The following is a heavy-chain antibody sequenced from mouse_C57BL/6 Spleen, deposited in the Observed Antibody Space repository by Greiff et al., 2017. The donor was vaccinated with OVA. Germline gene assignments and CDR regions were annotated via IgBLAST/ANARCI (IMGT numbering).Heavy chain of an antibody. CDR1: EYEFPSHD. D-gene: IGHD1-1*01. J-gene: IGHJ1*03. V-gene: IGHV5-2*01. CDR2: INSDGGST. Sequence: DVKLVESGGGLVQPGESLKLSCESNEYEFPSHDMSWVRKTPEKRLELVAAINSDGGSTYYPDTMERRFIISRDNSKKTLYLQRSSLRSEDTALYYCARHYYGTSHWYFDVWGTGTTVTVSS. CDR3: ARHYYGTSHWYFDV.